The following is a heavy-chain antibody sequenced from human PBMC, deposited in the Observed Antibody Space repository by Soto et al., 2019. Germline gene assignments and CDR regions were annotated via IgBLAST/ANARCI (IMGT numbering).Heavy chain of an antibody. J-gene: IGHJ4*02. CDR1: GRSFSATY. Sequence: QVQLQQWGAGLLKPSETLSLTCAVYGRSFSATYWTWIRQPPGKGLEWVGEINHRGSTNYSPSLKNRVIISADTSSNQFSLKLTSVTAADTAIYYCASARFDSWGRGILVTVSS. CDR3: ASARFDS. CDR2: INHRGST. V-gene: IGHV4-34*01.